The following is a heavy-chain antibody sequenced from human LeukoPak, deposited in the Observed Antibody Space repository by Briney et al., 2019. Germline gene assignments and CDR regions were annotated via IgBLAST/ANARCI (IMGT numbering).Heavy chain of an antibody. V-gene: IGHV3-21*01. Sequence: GGSLILSCAASGFIFNRYSMNWVRQAPGKGLEWVSSISSSSVYIYYADSVKGRFTISRDNAKDSLYLQMNSLSADDTAVYYCARETVSTTAAFDYWGQGTLVTVSS. D-gene: IGHD4-17*01. J-gene: IGHJ4*02. CDR1: GFIFNRYS. CDR3: ARETVSTTAAFDY. CDR2: ISSSSVYI.